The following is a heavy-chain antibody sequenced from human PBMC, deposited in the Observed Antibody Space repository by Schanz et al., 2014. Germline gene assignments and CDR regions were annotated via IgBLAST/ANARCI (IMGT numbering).Heavy chain of an antibody. CDR3: ARVHIATYRYSSPGAFDI. J-gene: IGHJ3*02. V-gene: IGHV1-18*01. Sequence: QLMQSGSEVRKPGASVKVSCKASGYIFGSHGMTWVRQAPGQGPELMGWINAHTGNTQYAQKFKGRVNMTRDTVTTTVHLELTRLRTDDTAIYYCARVHIATYRYSSPGAFDIWGQGTRVTVSS. D-gene: IGHD6-19*01. CDR1: GYIFGSHG. CDR2: INAHTGNT.